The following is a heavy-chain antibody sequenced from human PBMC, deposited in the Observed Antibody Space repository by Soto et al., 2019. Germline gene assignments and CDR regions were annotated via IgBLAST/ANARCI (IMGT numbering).Heavy chain of an antibody. V-gene: IGHV3-23*01. Sequence: GQSRSLSRSVSGPTFAIFSISWVSPAHGKGLEWVSGISGSGGDTKSADSVKGRFTSSRDNFKDRLSLQMNSLRVEDTAVYYCAKHFIMTVYTYALDFWGQGTMVTGSS. CDR1: GPTFAIFS. CDR3: AKHFIMTVYTYALDF. CDR2: ISGSGGDT. J-gene: IGHJ4*01. D-gene: IGHD3-9*01.